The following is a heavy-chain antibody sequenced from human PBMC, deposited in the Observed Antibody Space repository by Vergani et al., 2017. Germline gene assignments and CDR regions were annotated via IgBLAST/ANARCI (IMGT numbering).Heavy chain of an antibody. CDR2: TWYEGNNN. J-gene: IGHJ6*03. V-gene: IGHV3-33*06. Sequence: QVQLVESGGGVVQPGRSLRLSCTPSSFKLGDYGMHWVRQAPGRGLEWVSMTWYEGNNNYYADSVKGRFTISKDISKNTVNLQMNSLRVDDTAVYYCAKDLGGCNSISCSYYMDVWGKGTTVTV. CDR3: AKDLGGCNSISCSYYMDV. CDR1: SFKLGDYG. D-gene: IGHD2/OR15-2a*01.